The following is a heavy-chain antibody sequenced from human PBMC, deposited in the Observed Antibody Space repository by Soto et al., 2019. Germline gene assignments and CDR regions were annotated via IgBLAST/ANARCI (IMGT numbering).Heavy chain of an antibody. D-gene: IGHD5-12*01. CDR3: ARTENLVATISALDY. CDR2: IYHSGST. V-gene: IGHV4-34*01. J-gene: IGHJ4*02. CDR1: GGSFSGYY. Sequence: SETLSLTCAVYGGSFSGYYWRWIRQPPGKGLEWIGEIYHSGSTNYNPSLKSRVTISVDKSKNQFSLNLSSVTAADTAVYYCARTENLVATISALDYWGQGTLVTVSS.